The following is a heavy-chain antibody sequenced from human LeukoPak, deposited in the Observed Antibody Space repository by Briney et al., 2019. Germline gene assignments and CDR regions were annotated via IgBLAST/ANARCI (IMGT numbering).Heavy chain of an antibody. J-gene: IGHJ4*02. Sequence: GGSLRLSCAASGFTFSSYAMSWVRQAPGKGLEWVSAISGSGGSTYYADSVKGRFTISRDNSKNTLYLQMNSLRAEDTAVYYCAEVIAAAGTGPLDYWGQGTLVTVSS. V-gene: IGHV3-23*01. CDR3: AEVIAAAGTGPLDY. CDR1: GFTFSSYA. D-gene: IGHD6-13*01. CDR2: ISGSGGST.